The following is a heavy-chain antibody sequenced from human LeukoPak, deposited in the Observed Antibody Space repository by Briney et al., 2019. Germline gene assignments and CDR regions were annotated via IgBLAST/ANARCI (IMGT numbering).Heavy chain of an antibody. Sequence: GGSLRLSCAASGFTFSSYAMSWVRQAPGKGLEWVSAISGSGGSTYYADSVKGRFTISRDNSKNTLYLQMNSLRAEDTAVYYCARVLAVAGNYYFDYWGQGTLVTVSS. CDR1: GFTFSSYA. V-gene: IGHV3-23*01. CDR3: ARVLAVAGNYYFDY. J-gene: IGHJ4*02. CDR2: ISGSGGST. D-gene: IGHD6-19*01.